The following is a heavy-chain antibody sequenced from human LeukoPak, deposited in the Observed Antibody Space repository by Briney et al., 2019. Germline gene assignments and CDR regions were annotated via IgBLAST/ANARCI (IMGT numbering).Heavy chain of an antibody. J-gene: IGHJ6*02. V-gene: IGHV3-48*04. CDR1: GFTFSSYS. Sequence: GGSLRLSCAASGFTFSSYSMNWVRQAPGKGLEWVSYISSSSSTIYYADSVKGRFTISRDNAKNSLYLQMNSLRAEDTAVYYCASRYCSGGSCYFGYYYYYGMDVWGQGTTVTVSS. D-gene: IGHD2-15*01. CDR3: ASRYCSGGSCYFGYYYYYGMDV. CDR2: ISSSSSTI.